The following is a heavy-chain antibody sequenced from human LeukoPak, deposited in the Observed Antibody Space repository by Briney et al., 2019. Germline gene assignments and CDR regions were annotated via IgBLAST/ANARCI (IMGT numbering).Heavy chain of an antibody. D-gene: IGHD2/OR15-2a*01. CDR3: ARDKGEPTTLGPSGDYYYGMDV. V-gene: IGHV3-74*01. CDR2: INSDGSST. CDR1: GFTFSSYW. J-gene: IGHJ6*02. Sequence: PGGSLRLSCAASGFTFSSYWMHWVRQAPGKGLVWVSRINSDGSSTSYADSVKGRFTISRDNAKNSLYLQMNSLRAEDTAVYYCARDKGEPTTLGPSGDYYYGMDVWGQGTTVTVSS.